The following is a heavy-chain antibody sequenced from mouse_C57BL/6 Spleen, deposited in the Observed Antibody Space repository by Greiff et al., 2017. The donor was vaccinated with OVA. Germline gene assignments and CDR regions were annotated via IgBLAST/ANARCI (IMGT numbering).Heavy chain of an antibody. CDR1: GFTFSDAW. Sequence: VQLKESGGGLVQPGGSMKLSCAASGFTFSDAWMDWVRQSPEKGLEWVAEIRNKANNHATYYAESVKGRFTISRDDSKSSVHLQLNTLRAEDTGIYCCTSTKDGVFAYWGQGTLVTVSA. J-gene: IGHJ3*01. CDR3: TSTKDGVFAY. D-gene: IGHD1-1*02. CDR2: IRNKANNHAT. V-gene: IGHV6-6*01.